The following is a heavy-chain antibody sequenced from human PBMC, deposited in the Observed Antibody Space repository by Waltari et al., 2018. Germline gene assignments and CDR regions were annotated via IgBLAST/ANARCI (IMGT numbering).Heavy chain of an antibody. CDR2: FNPKNGDT. D-gene: IGHD1-26*01. CDR1: GYSFTDYH. J-gene: IGHJ4*02. Sequence: QVQLVQSGTEVKKPGASVKVSCQASGYSFTDYHLHWVRQTPGQGLEWLGLFNPKNGDTGYAQNVLGRVTMTRDTSINTVYMDLSGLRSDDTAVFYCARDPGPIVGAPDYWGQGTLVTVSS. CDR3: ARDPGPIVGAPDY. V-gene: IGHV1-2*02.